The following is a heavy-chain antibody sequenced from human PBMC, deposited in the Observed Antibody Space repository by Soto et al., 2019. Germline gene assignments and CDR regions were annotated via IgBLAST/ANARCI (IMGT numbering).Heavy chain of an antibody. J-gene: IGHJ5*02. CDR1: GDSVSSNSAA. V-gene: IGHV6-1*01. Sequence: SQTLSLTCAISGDSVSSNSAAWNWIRQSPSRGLEWLGRTYYRSKWFNDYTLSVKSRITINPDTSKNQFSLQLNSVTPEDTAVYYCARESPLCGGDRCYTSWFDPWGQGTLVTVSS. CDR3: ARESPLCGGDRCYTSWFDP. CDR2: TYYRSKWFN. D-gene: IGHD2-15*01.